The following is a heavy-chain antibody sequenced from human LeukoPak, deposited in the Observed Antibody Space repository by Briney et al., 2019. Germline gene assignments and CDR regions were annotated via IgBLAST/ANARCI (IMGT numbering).Heavy chain of an antibody. CDR2: IYSGGST. J-gene: IGHJ4*02. CDR1: GFAVSSNY. Sequence: GGSLRLSCAASGFAVSSNYMSWVRQAPGKGLEWVSVIYSGGSTYYADSVKGRFTISRDNSKNTLYLQMNSLRAEDTAVYYCARTPAGYFDYWGQGTLVTVSS. CDR3: ARTPAGYFDY. V-gene: IGHV3-66*01.